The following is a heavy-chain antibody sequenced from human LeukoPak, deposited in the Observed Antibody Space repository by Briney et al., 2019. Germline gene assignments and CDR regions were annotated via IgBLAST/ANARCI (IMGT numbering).Heavy chain of an antibody. J-gene: IGHJ4*02. CDR3: ASGSDYDILTGPDY. Sequence: GGSLRLSCAASGFTFSSYAMHWVRQAPGKGLEWVAVISYDGSNKYYADSVKGRFTISRDNSKNTLYLQMNSLRAEDTAVYYCASGSDYDILTGPDYWGQGTLVTVSS. V-gene: IGHV3-30-3*01. D-gene: IGHD3-9*01. CDR1: GFTFSSYA. CDR2: ISYDGSNK.